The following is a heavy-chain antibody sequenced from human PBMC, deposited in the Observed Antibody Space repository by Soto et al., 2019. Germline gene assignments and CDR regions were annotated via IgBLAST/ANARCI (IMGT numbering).Heavy chain of an antibody. V-gene: IGHV1-18*01. CDR2: ISAYNGNT. Sequence: QVQLVQSGAEVKKPGASVKVSCKASGYTFTSYGISWVRQAPGQGLEWMGWISAYNGNTNYAQKLQGRVTMTSDTSTSTAYMELRSLRSDDTAVYYCARGIDDYGDYLGSNWFDPWGQGTLVTVSS. D-gene: IGHD4-17*01. CDR3: ARGIDDYGDYLGSNWFDP. CDR1: GYTFTSYG. J-gene: IGHJ5*02.